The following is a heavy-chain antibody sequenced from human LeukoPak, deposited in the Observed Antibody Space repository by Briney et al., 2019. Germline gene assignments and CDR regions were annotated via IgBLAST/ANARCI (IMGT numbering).Heavy chain of an antibody. D-gene: IGHD2-15*01. V-gene: IGHV4-61*02. J-gene: IGHJ4*02. Sequence: SETLSLTCTVSGGSISSGSDSWTWIRQPAGKGLEWIGRIYTNGGTDYNPSLKSRVTISLDTSKNQFSLKLSSVTATDTAVYYCARERLGYCNGAYCPFDNWGQGTLVTVSS. CDR1: GGSISSGSDS. CDR3: ARERLGYCNGAYCPFDN. CDR2: IYTNGGT.